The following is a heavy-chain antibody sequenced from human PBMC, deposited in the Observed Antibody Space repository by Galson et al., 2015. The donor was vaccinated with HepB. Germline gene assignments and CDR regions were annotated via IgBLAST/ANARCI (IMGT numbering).Heavy chain of an antibody. D-gene: IGHD3-22*01. V-gene: IGHV1-18*01. CDR2: ISAYNGNT. Sequence: PVKVSCKAPGYTFTSYGISWVRQAPGQGLEWMGWISAYNGNTNYAQKLQGRVTMTTDTSTSTAYLQWSSLKASDAAMYYCAGAYYYDSSGFDYWGQGTLVTVSS. CDR3: AGAYYYDSSGFDY. CDR1: GYTFTSYG. J-gene: IGHJ4*02.